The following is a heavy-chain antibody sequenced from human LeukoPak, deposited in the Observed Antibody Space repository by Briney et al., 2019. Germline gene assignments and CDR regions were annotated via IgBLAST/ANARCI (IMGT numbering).Heavy chain of an antibody. CDR1: GFTFSNAW. Sequence: PGGSLRLSCAASGFTFSNAWMSWVRQAPGKGLEWVGRIKSKTDGGTTDYAAPVKGRFTISRDDSKNTLYLQMNSLKTEDTAVYYCTTHQYCSSTSCPIILWGQGTLVTVSS. CDR3: TTHQYCSSTSCPIIL. D-gene: IGHD2-2*01. J-gene: IGHJ4*02. V-gene: IGHV3-15*01. CDR2: IKSKTDGGTT.